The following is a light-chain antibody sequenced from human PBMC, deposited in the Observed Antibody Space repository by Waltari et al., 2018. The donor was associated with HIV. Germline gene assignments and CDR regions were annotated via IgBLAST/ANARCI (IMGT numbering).Light chain of an antibody. CDR2: DVS. V-gene: IGLV2-14*03. Sequence: QSAMTQPASVSVSPGQPIPTPCPGTHSDVASYHYVTWYQQHPGKAPKLMIYDVSNRPSGVSNRFSGSKSGNTASLTISGLQAEDEADYYCSSYTSSRVFGGGTKLTVL. CDR3: SSYTSSRV. J-gene: IGLJ2*01. CDR1: HSDVASYHY.